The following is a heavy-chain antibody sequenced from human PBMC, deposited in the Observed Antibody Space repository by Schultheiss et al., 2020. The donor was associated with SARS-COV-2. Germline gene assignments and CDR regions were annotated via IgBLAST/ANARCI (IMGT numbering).Heavy chain of an antibody. CDR1: GFSLTTNDMR. V-gene: IGHV2-70*04. CDR3: ARTRYSSGWNWFDP. Sequence: SGPTLVKPTQTLTLTCTFSGFSLTTNDMRVSWIRQPPGKALEWLARIDSDDDKYYSTSLKTRLTISKDTSKNQVVLTMTNMDPVDTATYYCARTRYSSGWNWFDPWGQGTLVTVSS. D-gene: IGHD6-19*01. J-gene: IGHJ5*02. CDR2: IDSDDDK.